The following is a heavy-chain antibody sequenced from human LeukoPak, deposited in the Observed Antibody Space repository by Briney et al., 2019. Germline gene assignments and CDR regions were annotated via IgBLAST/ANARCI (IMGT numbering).Heavy chain of an antibody. J-gene: IGHJ4*02. CDR2: IYYSGST. D-gene: IGHD4-23*01. CDR1: GGSISSYC. Sequence: SETLSLTCTVSGGSISSYCWSWIRQPPGKGLEWIGYIYYSGSTNYNPSLKSRVTISVDTSKNQFSLKLSSVTAADTAVYYCARTKVVTTVFDYWGQGTLVTVSS. CDR3: ARTKVVTTVFDY. V-gene: IGHV4-59*01.